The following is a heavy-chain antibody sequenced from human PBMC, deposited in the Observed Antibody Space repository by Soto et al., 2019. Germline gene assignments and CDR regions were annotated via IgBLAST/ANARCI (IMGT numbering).Heavy chain of an antibody. D-gene: IGHD2-15*01. CDR1: GFTFSSYG. Sequence: QVQLVESGGGVVQPGRSLRLSCAASGFTFSSYGMHWVHQAPGKGLEWVAVISYDGSNKYYADSVKGRFTISRDNSKNTLYLQMNSLRAEDTAVYYCAKTGYCSGGSCYPYWYFDLWGRGTLVTVSS. J-gene: IGHJ2*01. V-gene: IGHV3-30*18. CDR2: ISYDGSNK. CDR3: AKTGYCSGGSCYPYWYFDL.